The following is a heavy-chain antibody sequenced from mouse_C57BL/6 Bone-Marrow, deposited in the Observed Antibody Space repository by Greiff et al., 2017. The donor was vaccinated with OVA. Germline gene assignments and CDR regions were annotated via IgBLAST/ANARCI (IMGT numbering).Heavy chain of an antibody. CDR2: IYPGDGDT. J-gene: IGHJ4*01. CDR1: GYAFSSSW. V-gene: IGHV1-82*01. D-gene: IGHD1-1*01. Sequence: QVQLKESGPELVKPGASVKISCKASGYAFSSSWMNWVKQRPGKGLEWIGRIYPGDGDTNYNGKFKGKATLTADKSSSTAYMQLSSLTSEDSAVYFCARWATTVVAKRMDYWGQGTSVTVSS. CDR3: ARWATTVVAKRMDY.